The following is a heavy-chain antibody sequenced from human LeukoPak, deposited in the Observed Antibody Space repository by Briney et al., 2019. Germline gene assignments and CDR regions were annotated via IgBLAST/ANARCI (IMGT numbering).Heavy chain of an antibody. J-gene: IGHJ4*02. CDR1: GYTLTELS. V-gene: IGHV1-24*01. Sequence: GASVKVSCKVSGYTLTELSMHWVRQAPGKGLEWMGGFDPEDGERIYAQKFQGRVTMTEDTSTDTAYMELSSLRSEDTAVYYCATTMGSAGYSYGYDYWGQGTLVTVSS. CDR2: FDPEDGER. D-gene: IGHD5-18*01. CDR3: ATTMGSAGYSYGYDY.